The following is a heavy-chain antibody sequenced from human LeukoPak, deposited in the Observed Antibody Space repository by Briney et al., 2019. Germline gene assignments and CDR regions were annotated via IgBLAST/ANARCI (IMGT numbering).Heavy chain of an antibody. CDR1: GFTFSSYA. CDR3: AREAHYDSNFDY. J-gene: IGHJ4*02. V-gene: IGHV3-30*01. D-gene: IGHD3-3*01. Sequence: GGSLRLSCAASGFTFSSYAMHWVRQAPGKGLEWVAVISYDGSNKYYADSVKGRFTISRDNSKNTLYLQMNSLRAKDTAVYYCAREAHYDSNFDYWGQGTLVTVSS. CDR2: ISYDGSNK.